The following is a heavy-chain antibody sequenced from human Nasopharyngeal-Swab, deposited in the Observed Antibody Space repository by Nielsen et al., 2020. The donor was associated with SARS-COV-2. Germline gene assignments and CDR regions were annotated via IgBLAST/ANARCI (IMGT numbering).Heavy chain of an antibody. Sequence: SETLSLTCTVSGGPISSSSYYWGWIRQPPGKGLEWIGSIYYSGSTYYNPSLKSRVTISVDTSKNQFSLKLSSVTAADTAVYYCATDYRDFFDYWGQGTLVTVSS. J-gene: IGHJ4*02. D-gene: IGHD4-11*01. V-gene: IGHV4-39*02. CDR2: IYYSGST. CDR3: ATDYRDFFDY. CDR1: GGPISSSSYY.